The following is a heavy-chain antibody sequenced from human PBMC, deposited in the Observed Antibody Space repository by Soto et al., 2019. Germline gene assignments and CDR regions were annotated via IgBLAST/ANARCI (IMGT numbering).Heavy chain of an antibody. V-gene: IGHV4-39*01. J-gene: IGHJ4*02. D-gene: IGHD3-10*01. CDR1: GGSISSSSYY. Sequence: PSETLSLTCTVPGGSISSSSYYWGWIRQPPGKGLEWIGTFYYSGSTYYNPSLKSRVTISIDTSENQFSLKLSSVTAADTAVYYCARQVVDGTLAGAGSFDYWGQGTLVTVSS. CDR2: FYYSGST. CDR3: ARQVVDGTLAGAGSFDY.